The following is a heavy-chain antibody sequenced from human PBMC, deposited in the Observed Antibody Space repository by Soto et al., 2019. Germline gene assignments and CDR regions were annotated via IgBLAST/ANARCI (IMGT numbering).Heavy chain of an antibody. CDR2: IWYDGSHQ. CDR1: GFPFSSYA. Sequence: QVQLVESGGGVVQPGRPLRLSCAASGFPFSSYAMHWVARAPGPGLEWVSAIWYDGSHQYYAESVKGRFTISRDNSKNTLYLQMNSLTSEDTAVYYCARDGVGVVPAARRFDHWGQGALVTVST. D-gene: IGHD2-2*01. CDR3: ARDGVGVVPAARRFDH. V-gene: IGHV3-30*04. J-gene: IGHJ5*02.